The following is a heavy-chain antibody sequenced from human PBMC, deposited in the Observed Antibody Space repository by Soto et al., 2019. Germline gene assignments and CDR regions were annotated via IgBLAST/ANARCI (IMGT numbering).Heavy chain of an antibody. CDR2: ISAYNGNT. CDR1: GYTFTSYG. J-gene: IGHJ6*02. Sequence: QVQLVQSGAEVKKPGASVKVSCKASGYTFTSYGISWVRQAPGQGLEWMGWISAYNGNTNYAQKLQGRVTMTTDTSPSTAYMERRSLRADDTAGYYCARAVTARVAVGATTTDYYYGMDVWGQGTTVTVSS. CDR3: ARAVTARVAVGATTTDYYYGMDV. V-gene: IGHV1-18*01. D-gene: IGHD1-26*01.